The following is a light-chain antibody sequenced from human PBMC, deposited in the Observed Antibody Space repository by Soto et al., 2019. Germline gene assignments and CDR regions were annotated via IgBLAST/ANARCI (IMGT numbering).Light chain of an antibody. Sequence: ENVLTQSPGTLSLSPGDRASLSCSASQSVSNNYLAWHQQRPGQAPRLLIFGASNRATGVPDRFTGSASGTDFTLTISRLQPEDFAVYYCQQRNVWPPITFGQGTKVDIK. CDR2: GAS. V-gene: IGKV3D-20*02. CDR1: QSVSNNY. CDR3: QQRNVWPPIT. J-gene: IGKJ1*01.